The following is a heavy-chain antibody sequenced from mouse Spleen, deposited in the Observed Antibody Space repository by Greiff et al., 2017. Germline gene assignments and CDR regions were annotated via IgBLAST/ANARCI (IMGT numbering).Heavy chain of an antibody. J-gene: IGHJ4*01. Sequence: EVKLMESGGGLVKLGGSLKLSCAASGFTFSSYAMSWVRQTPEKRLEWVATISSGGGNTFYPDSVKGRFTISRDNAKNTLYLQMSSLKSEDTAMYYCAREGYPYAMDYWGQGTSVTVSS. V-gene: IGHV5-9*04. CDR2: ISSGGGNT. CDR3: AREGYPYAMDY. CDR1: GFTFSSYA. D-gene: IGHD2-2*01.